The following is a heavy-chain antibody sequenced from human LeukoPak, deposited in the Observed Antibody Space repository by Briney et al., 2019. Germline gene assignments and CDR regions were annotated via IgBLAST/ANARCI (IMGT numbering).Heavy chain of an antibody. CDR2: ITPIFGTA. D-gene: IGHD1-26*01. V-gene: IGHV1-69*13. Sequence: SVKVSCKASGGTFSSYAISWVRQAPGQGLEWMGGITPIFGTANYAQKFQGRVTITADESTSTAYMELSSLRSEDTAVYYCARVPVGATYYYMDVWGKGTTVTISS. J-gene: IGHJ6*03. CDR1: GGTFSSYA. CDR3: ARVPVGATYYYMDV.